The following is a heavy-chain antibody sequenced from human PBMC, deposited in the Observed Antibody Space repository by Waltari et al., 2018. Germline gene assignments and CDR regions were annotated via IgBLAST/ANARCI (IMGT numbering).Heavy chain of an antibody. D-gene: IGHD4-17*01. Sequence: QVQLVESGGGVAQPGRSLRLSCAASGFTFSSYAMHWVRQAPGKGLEWVAVISYDGSNKYYADSVKGRFTISRDNSKNTLYLQMNSLRAEDTAVYYCARDGHAVTSAAFDYWGQGTLVTVSS. CDR3: ARDGHAVTSAAFDY. CDR1: GFTFSSYA. CDR2: ISYDGSNK. J-gene: IGHJ4*02. V-gene: IGHV3-30-3*01.